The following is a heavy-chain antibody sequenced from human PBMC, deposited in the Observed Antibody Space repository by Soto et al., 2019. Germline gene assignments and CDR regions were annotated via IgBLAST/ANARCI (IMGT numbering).Heavy chain of an antibody. CDR2: IYHSGST. CDR3: ARVVMDCSGGSCYWVIDY. D-gene: IGHD2-15*01. Sequence: SETLSLTCVVSGGSISSGGYSWSWIRQPPGKGLEWIGYIYHSGSTYYNPSLKSRVTISVDRSKNQFSLKLSSVTAADTAVYYCARVVMDCSGGSCYWVIDYWGQGTLVTVSS. J-gene: IGHJ4*02. V-gene: IGHV4-30-2*01. CDR1: GGSISSGGYS.